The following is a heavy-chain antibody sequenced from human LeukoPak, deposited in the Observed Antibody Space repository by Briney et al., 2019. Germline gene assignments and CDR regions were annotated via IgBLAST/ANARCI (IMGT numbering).Heavy chain of an antibody. Sequence: PGGSLRLSCAASGFTVSSNYMTWVRQAPGKGLEWVSVIHKNAITHYADIVKGRFTISRDNSKNMLYLQMNSLRAGDTAVYYCAKGSKLVVITRDHYMAVWGKGTTVTISS. D-gene: IGHD3-22*01. CDR3: AKGSKLVVITRDHYMAV. CDR1: GFTVSSNY. J-gene: IGHJ6*03. V-gene: IGHV3-66*03. CDR2: IHKNAIT.